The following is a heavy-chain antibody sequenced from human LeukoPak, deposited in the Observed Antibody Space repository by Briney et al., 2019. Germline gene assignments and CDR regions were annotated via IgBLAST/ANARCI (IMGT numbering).Heavy chain of an antibody. D-gene: IGHD3-22*01. V-gene: IGHV4-59*08. CDR3: ARHATPITMIVD. Sequence: SETLSLTCTVSGGSISSYYWSWIRQPPGKGLEWIGYIYYSGSTNYNPSLKSRVTISVDTSKNQFSLKLSSVTAADTAVYYCARHATPITMIVDWGQGTLVTVSS. J-gene: IGHJ4*02. CDR1: GGSISSYY. CDR2: IYYSGST.